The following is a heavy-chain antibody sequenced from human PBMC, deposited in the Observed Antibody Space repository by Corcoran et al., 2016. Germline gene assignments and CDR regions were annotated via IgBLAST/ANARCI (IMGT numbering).Heavy chain of an antibody. CDR1: GGSISSSSYY. Sequence: QLQLQESGPGLVKPSETLSLTCTVAGGSISSSSYYWGWIRQPPGKGLEWIGSIYYSGSTYYNPSLKSRVTISVDTSKNQFSLKLSSVTAADTAVYYCARTPMVRGVIWDYWGQGTLVTVSS. D-gene: IGHD3-10*01. J-gene: IGHJ4*02. V-gene: IGHV4-39*07. CDR2: IYYSGST. CDR3: ARTPMVRGVIWDY.